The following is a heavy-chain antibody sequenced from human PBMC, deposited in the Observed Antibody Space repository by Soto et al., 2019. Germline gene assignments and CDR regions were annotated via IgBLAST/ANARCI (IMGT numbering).Heavy chain of an antibody. Sequence: QIQLVQSGAEVKKAGASVKVSCKASGYTFTNYGISWVRQALGQGLEWMGWISAYNDNTNYAQKFLGRVTLTTDTSTRRAYIELRSLTSDDTALYYCAREGDYDGSWSDSPPRSYGIDVWGQGTTVTVFS. D-gene: IGHD3-10*01. CDR1: GYTFTNYG. CDR3: AREGDYDGSWSDSPPRSYGIDV. V-gene: IGHV1-18*01. CDR2: ISAYNDNT. J-gene: IGHJ6*02.